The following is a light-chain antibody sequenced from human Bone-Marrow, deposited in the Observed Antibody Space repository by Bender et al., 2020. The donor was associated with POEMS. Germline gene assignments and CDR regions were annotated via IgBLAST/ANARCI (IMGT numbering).Light chain of an antibody. CDR1: SSNIGTNP. CDR2: INN. V-gene: IGLV1-44*01. CDR3: ASYTSSTTVV. J-gene: IGLJ2*01. Sequence: QSVLTQPPSASGTPGQRVTISCSGSSSNIGTNPVNWYQQLPGTAPKLLIYINNQRPSGVPDRFSGSKSGNTASLTISGLQAEDEADYYCASYTSSTTVVFGGGTKLTVL.